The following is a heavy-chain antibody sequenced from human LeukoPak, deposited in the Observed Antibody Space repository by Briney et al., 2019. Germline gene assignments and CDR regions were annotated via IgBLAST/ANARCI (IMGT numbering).Heavy chain of an antibody. Sequence: SETLSLTCTVSGGSISSYYWSWIRQPPGKGLEWIGYIYYSGSTNYNPSLKSRVTISVDTSKNQFSLKLNSVTAADTAVYYCAREVVATGYYFDYWGQGTLVTVSS. J-gene: IGHJ4*02. CDR1: GGSISSYY. V-gene: IGHV4-59*01. CDR3: AREVVATGYYFDY. D-gene: IGHD5-12*01. CDR2: IYYSGST.